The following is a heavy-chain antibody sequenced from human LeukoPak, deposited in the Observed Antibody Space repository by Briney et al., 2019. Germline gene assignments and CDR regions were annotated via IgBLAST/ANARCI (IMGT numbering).Heavy chain of an antibody. V-gene: IGHV3-7*01. CDR1: GFTFSSYW. J-gene: IGHJ4*02. CDR3: VREGAYSTSSPAGY. D-gene: IGHD6-6*01. Sequence: PGGSLRLSCAASGFTFSSYWMNWVRQAPGQGLEWVANIKHDASEIYYVDSVKGRFTISRDNARNSLFLQMNILTAEDTAIYYCVREGAYSTSSPAGYWGQGTLVSVSS. CDR2: IKHDASEI.